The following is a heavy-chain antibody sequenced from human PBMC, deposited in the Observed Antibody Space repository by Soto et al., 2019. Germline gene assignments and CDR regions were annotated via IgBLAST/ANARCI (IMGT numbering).Heavy chain of an antibody. Sequence: QVQLQESGPGLVKPSQTLSLTCTVSGGSINSGGYCWSWIRQHPGKGLDWIGCISYGGSTSYNPHLKSRLTISVDPSKNQFPVKLTSVTAAGTAVYYCSRGILVWGQGALITVSS. CDR1: GGSINSGGYC. V-gene: IGHV4-31*03. CDR3: SRGILV. D-gene: IGHD5-18*01. J-gene: IGHJ4*02. CDR2: ISYGGST.